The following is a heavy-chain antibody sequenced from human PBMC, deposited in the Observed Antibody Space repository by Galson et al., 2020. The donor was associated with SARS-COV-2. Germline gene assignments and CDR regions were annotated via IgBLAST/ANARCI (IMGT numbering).Heavy chain of an antibody. D-gene: IGHD4-17*01. CDR3: ARVLTTYYGMDV. V-gene: IGHV3-30*04. CDR2: ISYDGSNQ. Sequence: QAGGSLRLSCAASGFTFSSYAMHWVRQAPGKGLEWVAVISYDGSNQYSADSVKSRFTITKDNSKNTLYLQLNGLRAEDTAVYYCARVLTTYYGMDVWGQGPTVPVSS. J-gene: IGHJ6*02. CDR1: GFTFSSYA.